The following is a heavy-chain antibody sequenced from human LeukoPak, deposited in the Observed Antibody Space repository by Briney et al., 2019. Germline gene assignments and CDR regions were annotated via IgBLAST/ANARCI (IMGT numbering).Heavy chain of an antibody. J-gene: IGHJ6*03. CDR3: AREYDSSGYLFMSYYYYYMDV. CDR2: ISYDGSNK. Sequence: GGSLRLSCAASGFTFSSYAMHWVRQAPGKGLEWVAVISYDGSNKYYADSVKGRFTISRDNSKNTLYLQMNSLRAEDTAVYYCAREYDSSGYLFMSYYYYYMDVWGKGTTVTVSS. D-gene: IGHD3-22*01. V-gene: IGHV3-30*04. CDR1: GFTFSSYA.